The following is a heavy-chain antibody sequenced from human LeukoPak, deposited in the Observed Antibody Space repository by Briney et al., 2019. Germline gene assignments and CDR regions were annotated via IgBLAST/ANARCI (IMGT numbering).Heavy chain of an antibody. CDR2: ISWSSGSI. J-gene: IGHJ4*02. CDR3: AKDKGPRTSCFDY. V-gene: IGHV3-9*01. CDR1: GFTFDDYA. Sequence: QPGRSLRLSCAASGFTFDDYAMHWVRQAPGKGLEWVSGISWSSGSIGYADSAKGRFTISRDNAKNSLYLQMNSLRAEDTALYYCAKDKGPRTSCFDYWGQGTLVTVSS.